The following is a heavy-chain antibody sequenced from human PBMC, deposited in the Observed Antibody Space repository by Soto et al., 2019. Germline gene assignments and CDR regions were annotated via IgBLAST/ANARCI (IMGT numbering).Heavy chain of an antibody. D-gene: IGHD3-10*01. Sequence: QVQLVQSGAEVKKPGSSVKVSCKASGGTFSSYPISWVRQAPGQGLEWMGRIIPILGIANYEQKFQSRVTLTADKSTSTAYMELSSLRSEDTAMYYCALYGSGSYYNRGAFDIWGQGTMVTVSS. CDR1: GGTFSSYP. V-gene: IGHV1-69*02. J-gene: IGHJ3*02. CDR2: IIPILGIA. CDR3: ALYGSGSYYNRGAFDI.